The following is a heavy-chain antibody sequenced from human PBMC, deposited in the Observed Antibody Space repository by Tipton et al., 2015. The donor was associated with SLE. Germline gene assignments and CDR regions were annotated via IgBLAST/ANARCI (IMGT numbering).Heavy chain of an antibody. Sequence: TLSLTCAVYGRSFIGSYWTWIRQPPGKGLEWIGDIDHSGVTHYNPSLKSRVTISRDTSGNHFSLNLNSVTAADTAVYYCARAEFSSNWYMYWHFDLRGRGTLVTVSS. J-gene: IGHJ2*01. CDR2: IDHSGVT. V-gene: IGHV4-34*01. D-gene: IGHD6-13*01. CDR3: ARAEFSSNWYMYWHFDL. CDR1: GRSFIGSY.